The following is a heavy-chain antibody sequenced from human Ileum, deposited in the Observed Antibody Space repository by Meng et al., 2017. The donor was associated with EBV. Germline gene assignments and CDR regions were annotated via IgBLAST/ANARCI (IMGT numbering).Heavy chain of an antibody. J-gene: IGHJ5*02. V-gene: IGHV3-23*01. CDR2: ISGSGDST. D-gene: IGHD3-10*01. CDR1: GFIFSGYA. Sequence: EVQLLESGGGLVQPGGSLRLSCAASGFIFSGYAMSWVRQAPGKGLEWVSSISGSGDSTYYADSVKGRFTISRDNSKNTLYLQMNSLRVEDTAIYYCAKRPYYYVSGDWFDPWGQGTLVTVSS. CDR3: AKRPYYYVSGDWFDP.